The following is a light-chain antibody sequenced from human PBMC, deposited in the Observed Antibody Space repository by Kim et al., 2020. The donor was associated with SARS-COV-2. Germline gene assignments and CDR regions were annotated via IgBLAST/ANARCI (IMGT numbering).Light chain of an antibody. V-gene: IGLV2-8*01. Sequence: QSGTISCTGTSSDVGGYNYVSWYQQHPGKAPKLMIYEVSKRPSGVPDRFSGSKSGNTASLTVSGLQAEDEADYYCSSYAGSNNFVVFGGGTQLTVL. CDR3: SSYAGSNNFVV. CDR2: EVS. J-gene: IGLJ2*01. CDR1: SSDVGGYNY.